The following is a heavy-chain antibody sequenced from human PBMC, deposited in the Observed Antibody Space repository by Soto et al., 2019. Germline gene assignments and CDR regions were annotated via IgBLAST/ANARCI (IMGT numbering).Heavy chain of an antibody. V-gene: IGHV1-69*08. Sequence: QVQLVQSGAEVKKPGSSVKVSCKASGGTFSSYTISWVRQAPGQGLEWVGRIISILGIANYAQKFQGRVTITADETTSTADMELSRLRSEDTAVYYCARDEVDVRGVMVYYYGMDVWGQGTTVTVSS. J-gene: IGHJ6*02. CDR1: GGTFSSYT. D-gene: IGHD3-10*02. CDR3: ARDEVDVRGVMVYYYGMDV. CDR2: IISILGIA.